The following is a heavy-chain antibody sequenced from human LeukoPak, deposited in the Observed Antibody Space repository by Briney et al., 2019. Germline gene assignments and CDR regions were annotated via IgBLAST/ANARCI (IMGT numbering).Heavy chain of an antibody. CDR2: IYYSGST. CDR1: GGSISSYY. J-gene: IGHJ4*02. V-gene: IGHV4-59*01. Sequence: SETLTLTCTVSGGSISSYYWSWIRQPPGKGLEWIGYIYYSGSTNYNPSLKSRVTISVDTSKNQFSLKLSSVTAADTAVYYCARANGYGLIDYWGQGTLVTVSS. CDR3: ARANGYGLIDY. D-gene: IGHD3-10*01.